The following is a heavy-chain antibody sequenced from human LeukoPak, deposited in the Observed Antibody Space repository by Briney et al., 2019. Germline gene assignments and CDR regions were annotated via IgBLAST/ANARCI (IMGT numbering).Heavy chain of an antibody. D-gene: IGHD4-11*01. CDR2: ISSSSSTI. V-gene: IGHV3-48*02. CDR1: GFTFSRYS. CDR3: ARDGGYSNYANSMDV. Sequence: GSLRLSCAASGFTFSRYSMNWVRQAPGKGLEWVSYISSSSSTIYYADSVKGRFTISRDNAKNSLYLQMNSLRDEDTAVYYCARDGGYSNYANSMDVWGQGTTVTVSS. J-gene: IGHJ6*02.